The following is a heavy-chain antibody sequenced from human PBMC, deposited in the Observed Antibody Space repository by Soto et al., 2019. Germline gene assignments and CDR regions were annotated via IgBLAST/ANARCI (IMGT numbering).Heavy chain of an antibody. Sequence: GASLKNSCKGSGDSLTSCWIGWVRQMPGKGLEWMGIIYPGDSDTRYSPSFQGQVTISADKSISTAYLQWSSLKASDTAMYYCSRLHGGSHLYERGQRNLVPVSS. CDR2: IYPGDSDT. D-gene: IGHD1-26*01. CDR3: SRLHGGSHLYE. CDR1: GDSLTSCW. J-gene: IGHJ4*01. V-gene: IGHV5-51*01.